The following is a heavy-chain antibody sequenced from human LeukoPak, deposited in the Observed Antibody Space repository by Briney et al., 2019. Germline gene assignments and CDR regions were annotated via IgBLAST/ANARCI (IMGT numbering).Heavy chain of an antibody. D-gene: IGHD1-26*01. V-gene: IGHV3-21*01. J-gene: IGHJ6*03. CDR3: ARDPYSGSYGNYYYYLMDV. Sequence: GGSLRLSCAASGFTFSSYGMRWVRQAPGKGLEWVSSITSGSSYIYYADSVKGRFTITRDNAKNSLFLQMNSLRAEDTAVYYCARDPYSGSYGNYYYYLMDVWGKGTTVTISS. CDR2: ITSGSSYI. CDR1: GFTFSSYG.